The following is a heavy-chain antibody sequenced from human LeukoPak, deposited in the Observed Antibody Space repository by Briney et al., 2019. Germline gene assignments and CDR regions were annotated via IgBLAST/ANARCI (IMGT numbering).Heavy chain of an antibody. J-gene: IGHJ4*02. V-gene: IGHV3-23*01. CDR2: ISNNGGYT. CDR1: GFTLSSSA. CDR3: VSFYETY. D-gene: IGHD2/OR15-2a*01. Sequence: GGSLGLSCAASGFTLSSSAMSWVRQAPGKGLEWVSAISNNGGYTYYADSVKGRFTISKDNAKNTVYLQMNSLRAEDTAVYYCVSFYETYWGREPWSPSRQ.